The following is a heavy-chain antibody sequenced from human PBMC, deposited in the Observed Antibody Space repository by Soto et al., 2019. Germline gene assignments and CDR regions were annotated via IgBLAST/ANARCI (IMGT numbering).Heavy chain of an antibody. CDR2: MWYDRSHT. Sequence: PGGSLRLSCAASGFTFSSYAMHWVRQAPGKGLEWVALMWYDRSHTYYAESVKGRFSISRDESKNMLFLHMSGLRAEDTAVYYCAKERATTTEFDYWGQGALVTVSS. J-gene: IGHJ4*02. CDR3: AKERATTTEFDY. D-gene: IGHD4-17*01. V-gene: IGHV3-33*03. CDR1: GFTFSSYA.